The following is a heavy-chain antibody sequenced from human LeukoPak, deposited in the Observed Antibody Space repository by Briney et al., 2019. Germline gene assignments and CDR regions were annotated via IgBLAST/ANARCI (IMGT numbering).Heavy chain of an antibody. CDR3: ASSGVFPHNPLDY. CDR2: IYSGGDT. CDR1: GFTFSSYW. D-gene: IGHD6-19*01. J-gene: IGHJ4*02. V-gene: IGHV3-53*01. Sequence: AGGSLRLSCAASGFTFSSYWMHWVRQAPGKGLEWVSLIYSGGDTYYADSVKGRFTISRDNSKNTLHLQMNSLRAEDTAVYYCASSGVFPHNPLDYWGQGTLVTVSS.